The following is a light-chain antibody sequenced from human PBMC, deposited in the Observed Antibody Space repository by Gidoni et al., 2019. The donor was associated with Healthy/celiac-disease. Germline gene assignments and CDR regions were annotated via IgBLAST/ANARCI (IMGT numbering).Light chain of an antibody. J-gene: IGKJ1*01. V-gene: IGKV1-27*01. CDR2: AAS. Sequence: DIQMTQSPSSLSASVGDRVTITCRASQGISNYLAWYQKKPGKVPKLLIYAASTLQSGVPSRFSGSGSGTDFTLTISSLQPEDVATYYCQKYNSDPRTFXQXTKVEIK. CDR1: QGISNY. CDR3: QKYNSDPRT.